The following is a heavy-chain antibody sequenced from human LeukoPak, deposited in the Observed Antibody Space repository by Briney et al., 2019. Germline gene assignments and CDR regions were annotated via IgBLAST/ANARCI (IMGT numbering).Heavy chain of an antibody. V-gene: IGHV3-21*01. D-gene: IGHD2-21*02. Sequence: GGSLRLSCAASGFTFSSYSMNWVRQAPGKGLEWVSSISSNSSYIYYADSVKGRFTISRDNAKNSLYLQMNSLRAEDTAVYYCARDIVGIYCGGDCSPAFDIWGQGTMVTVSS. CDR3: ARDIVGIYCGGDCSPAFDI. CDR2: ISSNSSYI. CDR1: GFTFSSYS. J-gene: IGHJ3*02.